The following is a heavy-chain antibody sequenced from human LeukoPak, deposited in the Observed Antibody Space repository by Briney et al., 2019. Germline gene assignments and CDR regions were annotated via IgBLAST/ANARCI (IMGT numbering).Heavy chain of an antibody. CDR3: ARGIAAAVDYFDY. CDR1: GYTFTSYG. Sequence: SVKVSCKASGYTFTSYGISWVRQAPGQGLEWMGGIIPIFGTANYAQKFQGRVTITADESTSTAYMELSSLRSEDTAVYYCARGIAAAVDYFDYWGQGTLVTVSS. CDR2: IIPIFGTA. V-gene: IGHV1-69*13. D-gene: IGHD6-13*01. J-gene: IGHJ4*02.